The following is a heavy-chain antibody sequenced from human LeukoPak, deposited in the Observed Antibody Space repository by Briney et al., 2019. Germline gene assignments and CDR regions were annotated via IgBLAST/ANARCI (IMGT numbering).Heavy chain of an antibody. V-gene: IGHV4-59*01. CDR1: GGSISSYY. J-gene: IGHJ6*03. CDR2: IYYSGST. D-gene: IGHD6-13*01. CDR3: ARLLAGTPYYYYYYMDV. Sequence: SETLSLTCTVSGGSISSYYWSWIRQPPGKGLEWIGYIYYSGSTNYNPSLKSRVTISVDTSKNQFSLKLSSVTAADTAVYYCARLLAGTPYYYYYYMDVWGKGTTVTAPS.